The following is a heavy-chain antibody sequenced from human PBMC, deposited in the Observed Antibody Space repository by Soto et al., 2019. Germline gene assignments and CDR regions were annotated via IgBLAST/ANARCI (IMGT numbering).Heavy chain of an antibody. V-gene: IGHV3-7*03. D-gene: IGHD3-22*01. Sequence: GGSLRLSCAASGFTFSSYWMSWVRQAPGKGLEWVANIKQDGSEKYYVDSVKGRFTISRDNAKNSLYLQMNSLRAEDTAVYYCARNGAKYDSSGGDAFDIWGQGTMVTVSS. J-gene: IGHJ3*02. CDR1: GFTFSSYW. CDR2: IKQDGSEK. CDR3: ARNGAKYDSSGGDAFDI.